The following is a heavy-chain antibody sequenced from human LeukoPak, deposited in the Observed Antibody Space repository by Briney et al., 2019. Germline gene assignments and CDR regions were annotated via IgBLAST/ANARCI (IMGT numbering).Heavy chain of an antibody. CDR1: RFTFSNYG. CDR3: ARVKGGIAAAGNYFDY. CDR2: VSYDGGSK. J-gene: IGHJ4*02. D-gene: IGHD6-13*01. Sequence: GGSLRLSCTASRFTFSNYGMHWVRQAPGKGLEWVALVSYDGGSKYYADSVKGRITISRDNSKNTLHLQMNSLRTEDTAVYYCARVKGGIAAAGNYFDYWGQGTLVTVSS. V-gene: IGHV3-30*19.